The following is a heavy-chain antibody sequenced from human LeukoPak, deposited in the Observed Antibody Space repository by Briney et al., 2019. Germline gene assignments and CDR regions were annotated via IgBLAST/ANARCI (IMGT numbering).Heavy chain of an antibody. D-gene: IGHD3-22*01. Sequence: SVKVSCKASGFTFTGSAVQWVRQARGQRLEWIGWIVVGSGNTNYAQKFQERVTITRDMSTSLVYMELSSLRSEDTAVYYCAAEAAYYYDSRDAFDVWGQGTMVTVSS. CDR2: IVVGSGNT. J-gene: IGHJ3*01. V-gene: IGHV1-58*01. CDR1: GFTFTGSA. CDR3: AAEAAYYYDSRDAFDV.